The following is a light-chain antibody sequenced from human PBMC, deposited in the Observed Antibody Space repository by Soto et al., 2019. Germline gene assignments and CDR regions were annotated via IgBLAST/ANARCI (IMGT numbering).Light chain of an antibody. CDR1: SSNIGAGYD. CDR3: QSYDGRLSGYV. V-gene: IGLV1-40*01. J-gene: IGLJ1*01. Sequence: QAVVTQPPSVSGAPGQRVTISCTGSSSNIGAGYDVHWYQQRPGTAPKLLIFGNINRPSGVPERFSGSKSGTSATLAITGLQAEDEADYYCQSYDGRLSGYVFGTGTKLTVL. CDR2: GNI.